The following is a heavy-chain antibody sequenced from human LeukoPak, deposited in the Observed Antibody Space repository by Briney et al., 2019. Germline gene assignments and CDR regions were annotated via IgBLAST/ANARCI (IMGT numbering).Heavy chain of an antibody. D-gene: IGHD2-8*01. V-gene: IGHV4-39*01. CDR1: GGSISSSSYY. J-gene: IGHJ4*01. Sequence: PSETLSLTCTVSGGSISSSSYYWGWIRQPPGKGLEWIGSIYYSGNTYYNPSLKSRVSVSVDTSNHQFSLNLRSGTAADTAVYFCARREGVTKHHGYWGQGTLVTVSS. CDR2: IYYSGNT. CDR3: ARREGVTKHHGY.